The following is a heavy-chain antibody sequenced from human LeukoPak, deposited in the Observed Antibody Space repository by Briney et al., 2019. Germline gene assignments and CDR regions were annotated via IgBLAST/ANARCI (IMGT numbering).Heavy chain of an antibody. J-gene: IGHJ6*02. D-gene: IGHD3-10*01. Sequence: GGSLRLSCAASGFTFSSYEMNWVRQAPGKGLEWVSYISSSGSTIYYADSVKGRFTISRDNAKNSLYLQMNSLRTEDTAVYYWERDHGLLWFGELYGMDVWGQGTTVTVSS. V-gene: IGHV3-48*03. CDR2: ISSSGSTI. CDR1: GFTFSSYE. CDR3: ERDHGLLWFGELYGMDV.